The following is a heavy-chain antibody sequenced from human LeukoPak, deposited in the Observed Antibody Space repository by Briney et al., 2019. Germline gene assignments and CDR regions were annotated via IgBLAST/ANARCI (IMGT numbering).Heavy chain of an antibody. J-gene: IGHJ4*02. CDR2: INDSGVT. CDR1: GGSFNGYY. D-gene: IGHD2-15*01. Sequence: SETLSLTCAVYGGSFNGYYWSWIRQSPGEGLEWSGGINDSGVTNCNPSLESRVILSVDTSKNQFSLRLSSVTAADTAVYYCARRLVDSGASQVSDHWGQGTLVTVSS. CDR3: ARRLVDSGASQVSDH. V-gene: IGHV4-34*01.